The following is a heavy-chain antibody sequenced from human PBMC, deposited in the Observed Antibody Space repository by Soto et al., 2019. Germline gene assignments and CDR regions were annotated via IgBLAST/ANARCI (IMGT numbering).Heavy chain of an antibody. D-gene: IGHD3-22*01. CDR3: ARDNPPLYYYDSSGYFPYYFDY. CDR2: INPNSGGT. J-gene: IGHJ4*02. Sequence: VASVKVSCKASGYTFTGYYMHWVRQAPGQGLEWMGWINPNSGGTNYAQKFQGRVTMTRDTSISTAYMELSRLRSDDTAVYYCARDNPPLYYYDSSGYFPYYFDYWGQGTLVTVSS. CDR1: GYTFTGYY. V-gene: IGHV1-2*02.